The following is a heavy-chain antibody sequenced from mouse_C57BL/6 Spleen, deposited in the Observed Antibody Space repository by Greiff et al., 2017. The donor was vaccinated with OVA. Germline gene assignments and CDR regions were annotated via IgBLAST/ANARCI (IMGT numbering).Heavy chain of an antibody. Sequence: VQLQQSGAELVRPGASVKLSCKASGYTFTDYYINWVQQRPGQGLEWVARIYPGSGNTYYNEKFTGKATLTEEKSSSTAYMQLSSLTAEDSAVYFWARETAQVYFDYWGKGTTLTVAS. D-gene: IGHD3-2*02. CDR2: IYPGSGNT. J-gene: IGHJ2*01. V-gene: IGHV1-76*01. CDR1: GYTFTDYY. CDR3: ARETAQVYFDY.